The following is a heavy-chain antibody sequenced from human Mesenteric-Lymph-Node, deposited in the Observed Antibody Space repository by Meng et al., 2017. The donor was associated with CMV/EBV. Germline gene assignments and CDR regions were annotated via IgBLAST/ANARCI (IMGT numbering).Heavy chain of an antibody. V-gene: IGHV2-5*01. CDR1: GFSLSTSGVG. D-gene: IGHD6-13*01. J-gene: IGHJ4*02. CDR2: IYWNDDK. Sequence: SGPTLVKPTQTLTLTCTFSGFSLSTSGVGVGWIRQPPGKALEWLALIYWNDDKRYSPSLKSRLTITKDTSKNQVVLTMTNMDPVDTATYYCARSIAAAGNRLFDYWGQGTLVTVSS. CDR3: ARSIAAAGNRLFDY.